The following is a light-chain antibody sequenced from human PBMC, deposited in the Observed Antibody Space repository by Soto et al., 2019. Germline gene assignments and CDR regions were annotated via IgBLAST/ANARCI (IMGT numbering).Light chain of an antibody. Sequence: EIVMTQSPATLSVSPGERATLSCRASQSVSSNLAWYQQKPGQAPRLLIYGASTRAFGIPARFSGSGSGTEFTLTISSLQSEDFVIYYCQQYNNWPPYTFGQGTKLEIK. CDR3: QQYNNWPPYT. CDR1: QSVSSN. V-gene: IGKV3-15*01. CDR2: GAS. J-gene: IGKJ2*01.